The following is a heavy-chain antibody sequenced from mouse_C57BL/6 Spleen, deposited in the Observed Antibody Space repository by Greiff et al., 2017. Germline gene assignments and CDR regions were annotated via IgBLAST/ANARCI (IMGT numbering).Heavy chain of an antibody. CDR3: ARPTYSNDGFAY. D-gene: IGHD2-12*01. V-gene: IGHV1-82*01. Sequence: VQLQQSGPELVKPGASVKISCKASGYAFSSSWMNWVKQRPGQGLEWIGRIYPGDGDTNYNGKFKGKATLTADKSSSTAYMQLSSLTSEDSAVYFCARPTYSNDGFAYWGQGTLVTVSA. J-gene: IGHJ3*01. CDR2: IYPGDGDT. CDR1: GYAFSSSW.